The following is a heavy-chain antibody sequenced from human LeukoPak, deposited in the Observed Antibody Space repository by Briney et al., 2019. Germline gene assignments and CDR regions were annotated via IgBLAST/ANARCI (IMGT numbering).Heavy chain of an antibody. J-gene: IGHJ4*02. Sequence: ASVKVSCKASGYTFTGYYMHWVRQAPGQGLEWMGWINPNSGGTNYAQKFQGRVIMTRDTSISTAYMELSRLRSDDTAVYYCARGRYNRFLTGDLVYWGQGTLVTVSS. CDR2: INPNSGGT. CDR3: ARGRYNRFLTGDLVY. V-gene: IGHV1-2*02. CDR1: GYTFTGYY. D-gene: IGHD7-27*01.